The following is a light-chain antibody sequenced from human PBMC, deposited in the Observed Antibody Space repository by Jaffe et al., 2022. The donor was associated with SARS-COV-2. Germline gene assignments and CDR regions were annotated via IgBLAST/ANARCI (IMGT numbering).Light chain of an antibody. CDR2: RNN. J-gene: IGLJ2*01. Sequence: QSVLSQPPSASGTPGQRVTISCSGSTPNIGSNFVYWYQQIPGTAPKLVIYRNNQRPSGVPDRFSGSRSGTSASLAITGLRSEDEADYYCAAWDDILRGVFFGGGTKLTVL. V-gene: IGLV1-47*01. CDR1: TPNIGSNF. CDR3: AAWDDILRGVF.